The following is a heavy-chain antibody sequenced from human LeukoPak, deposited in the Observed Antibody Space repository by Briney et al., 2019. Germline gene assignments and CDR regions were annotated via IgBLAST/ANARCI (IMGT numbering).Heavy chain of an antibody. V-gene: IGHV5-51*01. CDR2: IYPGDSDT. D-gene: IGHD5-12*01. Sequence: GASLQISCKGSGSIFTSYWIGGGRPLPGKGLEGMGIIYPGDSDTKYSPSFQGQVTISADKSISTAYLQWSSLKASDTAMYYCASVDGYDRGYWGQGTLVTVSS. J-gene: IGHJ4*02. CDR1: GSIFTSYW. CDR3: ASVDGYDRGY.